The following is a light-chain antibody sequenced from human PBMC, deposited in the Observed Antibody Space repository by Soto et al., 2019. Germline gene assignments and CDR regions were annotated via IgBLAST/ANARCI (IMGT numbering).Light chain of an antibody. CDR2: GIS. Sequence: EIVLTQSPATLSLSPGERATLSCRASQSVNSNYLAWYQQKPGQAPRLLIYGISKRATDIPDRFSGSGSGTDFTLTISCLQSEDFATYYCQQYYSYPLTFGGGTKVDIK. CDR3: QQYYSYPLT. V-gene: IGKV3D-7*01. CDR1: QSVNSNY. J-gene: IGKJ4*01.